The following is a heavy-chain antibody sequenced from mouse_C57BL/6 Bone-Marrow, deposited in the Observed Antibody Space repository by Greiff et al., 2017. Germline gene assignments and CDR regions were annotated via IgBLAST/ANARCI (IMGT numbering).Heavy chain of an antibody. CDR3: ARQEDGNYEAWLAY. J-gene: IGHJ3*01. CDR2: ISGGGGNT. D-gene: IGHD2-1*01. Sequence: EVMLVESGGGLVKPGGSLKLSCAASGFTFSSYTISWVRQTPEKRLEWVATISGGGGNTYYPDSVKGRFTISRDNAKNTLYLQMSSLRSEDTALYYCARQEDGNYEAWLAYWGQGTLVTVSA. V-gene: IGHV5-9*01. CDR1: GFTFSSYT.